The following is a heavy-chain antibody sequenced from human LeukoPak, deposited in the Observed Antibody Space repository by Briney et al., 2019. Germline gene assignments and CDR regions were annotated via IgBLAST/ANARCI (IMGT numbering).Heavy chain of an antibody. J-gene: IGHJ6*02. CDR1: GFTFSSYG. CDR2: ISYDGSNK. V-gene: IGHV3-30*18. Sequence: PAKSLTLSCAASGFTFSSYGMHWVRQAPGKGLEWIAVISYDGSNKYYGASVKGRFTISRDNSKVALYLQLNSLRPEDTAVYYCVKSDATGTTRDYYYGMDVWGQGTTVTVSS. D-gene: IGHD1-1*01. CDR3: VKSDATGTTRDYYYGMDV.